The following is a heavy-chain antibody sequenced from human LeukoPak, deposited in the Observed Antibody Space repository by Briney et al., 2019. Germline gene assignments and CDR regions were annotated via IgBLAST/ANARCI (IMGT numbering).Heavy chain of an antibody. V-gene: IGHV3-48*03. CDR3: ARLNRGSYYHPFDY. Sequence: GGSLRLSCAASGFTFSSYEMNWVRQAPGKGLEWVSYISSRGSTIYYADSVKGRFTISRHNANNSLYLQMNSLRAEDTAVYYCARLNRGSYYHPFDYWGKGTLVTVSS. CDR1: GFTFSSYE. CDR2: ISSRGSTI. J-gene: IGHJ4*02. D-gene: IGHD1-26*01.